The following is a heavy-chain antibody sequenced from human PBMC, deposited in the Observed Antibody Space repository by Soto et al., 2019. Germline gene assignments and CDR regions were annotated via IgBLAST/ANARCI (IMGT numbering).Heavy chain of an antibody. J-gene: IGHJ4*02. D-gene: IGHD6-13*01. CDR1: GYTFTSYY. CDR2: INPSGGST. Sequence: ASVKVSCKASGYTFTSYYMHWVRQAPGQGLEWMGIINPSGGSTSYAQKFQGRVTMTRDTSMSTVYMELSSLRSEDTAVYYCARDAGEAAAGTGIDYWGQGTLVTVSS. V-gene: IGHV1-46*01. CDR3: ARDAGEAAAGTGIDY.